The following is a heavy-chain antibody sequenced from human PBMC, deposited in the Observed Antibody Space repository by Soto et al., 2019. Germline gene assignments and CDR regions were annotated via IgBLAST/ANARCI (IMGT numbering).Heavy chain of an antibody. J-gene: IGHJ4*02. Sequence: PGGSLRLSCAASGFTFSSYAMHWVRQAPGKGLEWVAVISYDGSNKYYADSVKGRFTISRDNSKNTLYLQMNSLRAEDTAVYYCARSQNLEVVRGYQTLDYWGQGTLVTVSS. D-gene: IGHD2-15*01. CDR2: ISYDGSNK. CDR1: GFTFSSYA. V-gene: IGHV3-30-3*01. CDR3: ARSQNLEVVRGYQTLDY.